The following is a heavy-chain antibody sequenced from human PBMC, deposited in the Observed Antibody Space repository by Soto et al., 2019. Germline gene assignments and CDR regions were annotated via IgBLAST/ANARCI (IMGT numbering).Heavy chain of an antibody. Sequence: EVQLFESGGGLVQPGGSLRLSCASSGFTFGSYVMAWVRQAPGKGLEWISGISASGGGTYYSDSVKGRLTISRDNSKNTMYLQMNSLRAEETDVNYCSKRVPDDNPAYGLDYWGQGALVTVSS. D-gene: IGHD3-16*01. CDR3: SKRVPDDNPAYGLDY. CDR1: GFTFGSYV. CDR2: ISASGGGT. J-gene: IGHJ4*02. V-gene: IGHV3-23*01.